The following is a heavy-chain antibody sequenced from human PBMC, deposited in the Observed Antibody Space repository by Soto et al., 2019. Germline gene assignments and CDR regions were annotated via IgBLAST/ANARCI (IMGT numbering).Heavy chain of an antibody. CDR2: INPNSGGT. CDR1: GYTFTGYY. Sequence: ASVKVSCKASGYTFTGYYLHWVRQAPGQGLEWMGWINPNSGGTNYAQKFQGWVTMTRDMSISTAYMELSRLRSDDTAVYYCARAHGRHYGPDPHPNWFDPWGQGTLVTVSS. CDR3: ARAHGRHYGPDPHPNWFDP. J-gene: IGHJ5*02. V-gene: IGHV1-2*04. D-gene: IGHD4-17*01.